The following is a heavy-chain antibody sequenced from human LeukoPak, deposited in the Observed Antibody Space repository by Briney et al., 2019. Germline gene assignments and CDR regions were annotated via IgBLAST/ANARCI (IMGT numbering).Heavy chain of an antibody. D-gene: IGHD1/OR15-1a*01. V-gene: IGHV1-2*02. CDR1: GYTFTGYY. Sequence: ASVKVSCKASGYTFTGYYMHWVRQAPGQGLDWVGWINPTSGATNYAQKFQGRVTMTRDTSNNTSYMELSRLRSDDTAVYYCAREFRTTTWSFDAFDPWGQGTMVTVSS. CDR3: AREFRTTTWSFDAFDP. CDR2: INPTSGAT. J-gene: IGHJ3*01.